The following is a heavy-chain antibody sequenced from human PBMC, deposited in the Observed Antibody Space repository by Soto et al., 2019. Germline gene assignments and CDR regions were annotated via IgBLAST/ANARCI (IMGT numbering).Heavy chain of an antibody. V-gene: IGHV3-23*01. D-gene: IGHD3-9*01. CDR2: ISGSGGSS. CDR1: GLTFSIYA. J-gene: IGHJ4*02. Sequence: EVQMLESGGGWVQPGGYLRLSCAASGLTFSIYAMNWVRQAPGRGLEWVSAISGSGGSSYYAESVKGRFTVSRDNSLNTLCLKMNSLTAEYTAVYYCARGDDILTGPILEYWGQGTLVTVSS. CDR3: ARGDDILTGPILEY.